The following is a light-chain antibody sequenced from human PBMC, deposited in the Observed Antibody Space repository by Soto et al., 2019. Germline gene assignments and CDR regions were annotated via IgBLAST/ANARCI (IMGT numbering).Light chain of an antibody. CDR2: GAS. Sequence: EVAMTQSPATLSVSPGERVILSCRTSQSVSSNLAWYQQKPGLAPRLLIYGASTRATGIPARFSGSGSGTEFTLTISSLQSEDFAVYYCQQYDNRPPFTFGPGTRVDIK. CDR1: QSVSSN. CDR3: QQYDNRPPFT. V-gene: IGKV3-15*01. J-gene: IGKJ3*01.